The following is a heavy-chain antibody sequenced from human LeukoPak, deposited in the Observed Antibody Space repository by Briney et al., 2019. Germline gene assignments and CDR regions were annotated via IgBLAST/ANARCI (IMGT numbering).Heavy chain of an antibody. CDR3: AKDINASED. Sequence: GGSLRLSCAASGFTVSSNYMSWVRQATGKGLEWVSVIFSGGTTYYADSVKGRFTISRDNSKNTLYLEMNSLRAEDTAVYYCAKDINASEDWGQGTLVTVSS. V-gene: IGHV3-66*01. CDR2: IFSGGTT. D-gene: IGHD1-14*01. J-gene: IGHJ4*02. CDR1: GFTVSSNY.